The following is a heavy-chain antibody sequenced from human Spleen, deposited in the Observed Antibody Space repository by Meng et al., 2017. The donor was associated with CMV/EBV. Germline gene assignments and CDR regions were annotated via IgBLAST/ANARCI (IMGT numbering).Heavy chain of an antibody. D-gene: IGHD3-3*01. J-gene: IGHJ4*02. CDR1: GFTVNYFY. V-gene: IGHV3-53*01. Sequence: GESLKISCTASGFTVNYFYMSWVRQAPGKGLEWVSVIYSGGSTFYTDSVKGRFTISRDSSKSTLFLQMNSLRAEDTAVYYCARLSPTSNNDFWSGKFDSWGQGTLVTV. CDR2: IYSGGST. CDR3: ARLSPTSNNDFWSGKFDS.